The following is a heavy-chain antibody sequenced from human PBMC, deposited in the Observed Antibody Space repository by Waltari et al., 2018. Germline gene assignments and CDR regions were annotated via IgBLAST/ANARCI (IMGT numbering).Heavy chain of an antibody. CDR2: IYYSGST. Sequence: QLQLQESGPGLGKPSETLSLTCTVSGGSISSSSYYWGWIRQPPGKGLEWIGSIYYSGSTYYNPSLKSRVTISVDTSKNQFSLKLSSVTAADTAVYYCARLFLLEYSSSGWFDPWGQGTLVTVSS. D-gene: IGHD6-6*01. V-gene: IGHV4-39*01. CDR3: ARLFLLEYSSSGWFDP. CDR1: GGSISSSSYY. J-gene: IGHJ5*02.